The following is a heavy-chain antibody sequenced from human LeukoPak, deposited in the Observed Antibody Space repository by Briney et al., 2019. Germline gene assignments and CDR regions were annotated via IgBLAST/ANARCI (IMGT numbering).Heavy chain of an antibody. D-gene: IGHD3-10*01. CDR3: ARLPSVRGVDRYFDY. Sequence: GESLMISCKGSGYSITSYWIVWVRQMPRKGLVWMGIIYPGDSDTRYSPSFQGQVTISVDKSISTAYLQWSSLKASDTAMYYCARLPSVRGVDRYFDYWGLGTLVTVSS. J-gene: IGHJ4*02. V-gene: IGHV5-51*01. CDR1: GYSITSYW. CDR2: IYPGDSDT.